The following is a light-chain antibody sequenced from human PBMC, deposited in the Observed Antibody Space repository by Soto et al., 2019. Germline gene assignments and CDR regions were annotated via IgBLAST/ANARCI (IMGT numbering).Light chain of an antibody. CDR2: GNS. Sequence: QSVLTQPPSVSGAPGQRVTISCTGSSSNIGAGYDVHWYQQLPGTAPKLLIYGNSNRPSGVPDRFSGSKSGTSASLAITGLQAEDEAEYYCQSYDYSLSGLYVFGTGTKLTVL. J-gene: IGLJ1*01. CDR3: QSYDYSLSGLYV. CDR1: SSNIGAGYD. V-gene: IGLV1-40*01.